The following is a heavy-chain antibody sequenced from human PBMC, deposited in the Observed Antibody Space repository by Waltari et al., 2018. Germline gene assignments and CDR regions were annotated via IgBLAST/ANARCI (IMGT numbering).Heavy chain of an antibody. CDR3: AGRPIRHNIEVAPAARSRGHGMDV. J-gene: IGHJ6*02. CDR2: ISKIGNS. Sequence: QVQLQQWGAGLLKPPETLSLPCAVYGGSFSGHYWNWIRQPPGRGLEWKGEISKIGNSTYTPSLNSRVTISVDTAENQFSLRVTSVTAADTAMYYGAGRPIRHNIEVAPAARSRGHGMDVWGRGTTVTVSS. CDR1: GGSFSGHY. D-gene: IGHD2-2*01. V-gene: IGHV4-34*01.